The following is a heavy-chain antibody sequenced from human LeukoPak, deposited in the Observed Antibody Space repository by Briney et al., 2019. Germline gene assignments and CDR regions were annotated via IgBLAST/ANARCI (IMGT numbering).Heavy chain of an antibody. J-gene: IGHJ4*02. V-gene: IGHV3-23*01. CDR1: GFTFSSYA. D-gene: IGHD4-11*01. CDR3: AKDLDYTTYGYYVDY. Sequence: GSLRLSWTASGFTFSSYAMNWVRQAPGKGLEWVSGIGAGGTFTYYADSVKGRFTIFRDNSRNTLYLQMNSLRADDTAVYYCAKDLDYTTYGYYVDYWGQGTLVTVSS. CDR2: IGAGGTFT.